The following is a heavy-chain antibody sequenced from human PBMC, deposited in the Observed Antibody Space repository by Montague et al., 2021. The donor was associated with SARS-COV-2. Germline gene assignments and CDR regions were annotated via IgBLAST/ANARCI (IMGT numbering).Heavy chain of an antibody. CDR1: AGSINNHY. Sequence: SETLSLTCTVSAGSINNHYWSWIRQTPGKESEWIAYVYFSGTASYNPSPKSRVTISVDTSRNQFSLQLTSVTAADTAVYYCARRPSSGWSFDYWGQGTQVSVSS. CDR3: ARRPSSGWSFDY. D-gene: IGHD6-19*01. J-gene: IGHJ4*02. V-gene: IGHV4-59*08. CDR2: VYFSGTA.